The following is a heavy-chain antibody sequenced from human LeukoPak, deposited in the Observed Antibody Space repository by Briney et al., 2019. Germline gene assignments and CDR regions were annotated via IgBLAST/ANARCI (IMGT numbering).Heavy chain of an antibody. Sequence: SETLSLTCTVSGYSISSGYYWSWIRQPPGKGLEWIATIHYSGVTYYNPSLKSRVTMSVDTSKIQFSLKLGSVTAAGTAVYYCARYTANTAGYSFDFWGQGALVTVSS. CDR2: IHYSGVT. J-gene: IGHJ4*02. D-gene: IGHD3-22*01. CDR1: GYSISSGYY. CDR3: ARYTANTAGYSFDF. V-gene: IGHV4-38-2*02.